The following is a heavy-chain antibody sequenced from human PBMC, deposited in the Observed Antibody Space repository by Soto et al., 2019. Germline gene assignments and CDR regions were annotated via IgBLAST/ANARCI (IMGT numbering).Heavy chain of an antibody. J-gene: IGHJ5*02. CDR1: GGSFSGYY. CDR3: ARGSLGYCSGGSCYKNWFDP. Sequence: SETLSLTCAVYGGSFSGYYWSWIRQPPGKGLEWIGEINHSGSTNYNPSLKSRVTISVDTSKNQFSLKLSSVTAADTAVYYCARGSLGYCSGGSCYKNWFDPWGQGTLVTVS. CDR2: INHSGST. D-gene: IGHD2-15*01. V-gene: IGHV4-34*01.